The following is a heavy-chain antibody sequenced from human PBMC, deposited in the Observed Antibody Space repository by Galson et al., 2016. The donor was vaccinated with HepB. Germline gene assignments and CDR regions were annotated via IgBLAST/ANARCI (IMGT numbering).Heavy chain of an antibody. CDR3: ARGVLGGRFYYGSGSYVY. V-gene: IGHV4-34*01. D-gene: IGHD3-10*01. CDR1: GGSFGGFY. J-gene: IGHJ4*02. CDR2: INDIGAT. Sequence: SETLSLTCAVFGGSFGGFYWSWIRQAPGKGLEWIGDINDIGATNYNPSLKSRVTISVDTSKSQFSLKLISVTAADTAVYFCARGVLGGRFYYGSGSYVYWGQGIMVTVSS.